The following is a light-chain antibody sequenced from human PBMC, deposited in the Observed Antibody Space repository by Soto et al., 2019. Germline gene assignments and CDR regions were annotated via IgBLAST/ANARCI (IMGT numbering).Light chain of an antibody. CDR1: QSVSSSY. V-gene: IGKV3-20*01. J-gene: IGKJ1*01. CDR3: QRYGG. CDR2: SAS. Sequence: EIVLTQSPGTLSLSPGERATLSCRAGQSVSSSYLAWYQQKPGQAPRLLIYSASSRATGIPDRFSGSGSGTDFTLTISRLEPEDFAVYYCQRYGGFGQGTKVDIK.